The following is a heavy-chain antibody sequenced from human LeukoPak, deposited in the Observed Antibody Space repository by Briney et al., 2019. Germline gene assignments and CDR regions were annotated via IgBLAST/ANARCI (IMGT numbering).Heavy chain of an antibody. J-gene: IGHJ4*02. CDR2: INHSGST. Sequence: SETLSLTCAVYGGSFSGYYWSWIRQPPGKGLEWIGEINHSGSTNYNPSLKSRVTISVDTSKNQFSLKLSSVTAADTAVYYCAAELRLGELSPFDYWGRGTLVTVSS. D-gene: IGHD3-16*02. CDR1: GGSFSGYY. CDR3: AAELRLGELSPFDY. V-gene: IGHV4-34*01.